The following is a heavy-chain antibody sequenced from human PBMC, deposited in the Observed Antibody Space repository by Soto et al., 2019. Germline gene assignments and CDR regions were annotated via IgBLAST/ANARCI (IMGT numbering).Heavy chain of an antibody. D-gene: IGHD4-17*01. CDR1: GYTFTSYG. Sequence: ASVKVSCKASGYTFTSYGISWVRQAPGQGLEWMGWISAYNGNTNYAQKLQGRVTMTTDTSTSTAYMELRSLRSDDTAVYYCARDRATVTTDDAFDVWGQGTMVTVSS. V-gene: IGHV1-18*01. CDR2: ISAYNGNT. CDR3: ARDRATVTTDDAFDV. J-gene: IGHJ3*01.